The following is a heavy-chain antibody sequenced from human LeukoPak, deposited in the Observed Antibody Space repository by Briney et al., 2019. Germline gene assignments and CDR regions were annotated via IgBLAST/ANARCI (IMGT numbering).Heavy chain of an antibody. J-gene: IGHJ4*02. CDR1: GFTFSSYS. CDR3: VRDRFDYALDY. V-gene: IGHV3-48*04. D-gene: IGHD4-17*01. Sequence: GGSLRLSCAASGFTFSSYSMNWVRQPPGKGLEWVAYISGSGTTMYYAASVKGRFTISRDNAKNSVFLQMSSLRGDDSAIYFCVRDRFDYALDYWGLGVLVTVSS. CDR2: ISGSGTTM.